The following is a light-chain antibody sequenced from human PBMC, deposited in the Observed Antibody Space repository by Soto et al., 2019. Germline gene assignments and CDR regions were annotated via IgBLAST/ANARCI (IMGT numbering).Light chain of an antibody. Sequence: QSVLAQPASVSGSPRQSITISCTGASSDVGSYTYVPWYQQHPGKAPKLMIYEVNNRPSGVSNRFSGSKSGNTASLTISGLQAEDEADYYCSSYTSSSTLYVFGTGTKVTV. CDR2: EVN. J-gene: IGLJ1*01. CDR3: SSYTSSSTLYV. V-gene: IGLV2-14*01. CDR1: SSDVGSYTY.